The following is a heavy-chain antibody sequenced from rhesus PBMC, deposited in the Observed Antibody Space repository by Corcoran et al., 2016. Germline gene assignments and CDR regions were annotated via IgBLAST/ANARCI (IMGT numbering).Heavy chain of an antibody. CDR3: AREGRAAAGTVNY. CDR2: IDGSGST. CDR1: GGSISGYW. Sequence: QLQLQESGPGLVKPSETLSLTCAVSGGSISGYWWTWIRQPPGKGLEGIGHIDGSGSTDYNPSLKSRVTIARDTSKNQFSLKLSSVTAADTAVYYCAREGRAAAGTVNYWGQGVLVTVSS. D-gene: IGHD6-31*01. V-gene: IGHV4-165*01. J-gene: IGHJ4*01.